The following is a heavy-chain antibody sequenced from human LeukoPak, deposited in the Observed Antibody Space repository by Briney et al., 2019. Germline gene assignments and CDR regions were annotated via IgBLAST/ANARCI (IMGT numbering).Heavy chain of an antibody. Sequence: GASVKVSCKASGYTFTSYGISWVRQAPGQGLEWMGIINPSGGSTSYAQKFQGRVTMTRDTSTSAVYMELSSLRSEDTAVYYCARDRGAYYDSSGYLPDYWGQGTLVTVSS. J-gene: IGHJ4*02. V-gene: IGHV1-46*01. CDR3: ARDRGAYYDSSGYLPDY. CDR2: INPSGGST. CDR1: GYTFTSYG. D-gene: IGHD3-22*01.